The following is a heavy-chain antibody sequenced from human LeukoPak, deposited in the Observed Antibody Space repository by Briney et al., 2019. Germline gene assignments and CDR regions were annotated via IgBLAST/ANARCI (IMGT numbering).Heavy chain of an antibody. CDR2: IYTSGST. Sequence: PSETPSLTCTVSGGSISSSGYYWGWIRQPPGKGLEWIGRIYTSGSTNYNPSLKSRVTMSVDTSKNQFSLKLSSVTAADTAVYYCARSQLGPPDYWGQGTLVTVSS. CDR1: GGSISSSGYY. CDR3: ARSQLGPPDY. D-gene: IGHD6-6*01. V-gene: IGHV4-39*07. J-gene: IGHJ4*02.